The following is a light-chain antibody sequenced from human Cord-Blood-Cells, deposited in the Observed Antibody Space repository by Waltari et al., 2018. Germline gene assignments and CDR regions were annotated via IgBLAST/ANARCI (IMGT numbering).Light chain of an antibody. CDR1: SSDVGGYNY. Sequence: QSALTQPRSVSGSPGQSVTISCPGTSSDVGGYNYVSWYHQHPGKAPKLMIYDVSKRPSGVPDRFSGAKSGNTASLTISGLQAEDGADYYCCSYAGSYTFVVFGGGTKLTVL. CDR3: CSYAGSYTFVV. CDR2: DVS. V-gene: IGLV2-11*01. J-gene: IGLJ2*01.